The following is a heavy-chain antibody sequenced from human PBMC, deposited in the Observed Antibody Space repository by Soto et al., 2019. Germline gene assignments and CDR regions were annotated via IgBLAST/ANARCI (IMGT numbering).Heavy chain of an antibody. J-gene: IGHJ5*02. CDR2: INHSGST. Sequence: SETLSLTCAVYGGSFSGYYWSWIRQPPGKGLEWIGEINHSGSTNYNPSLKSRVTISVDTSKNQFSLKLSSVTAADTAVYYCARKEYCSGGSCYGWFDPWGQGTLVTVSS. CDR3: ARKEYCSGGSCYGWFDP. D-gene: IGHD2-15*01. V-gene: IGHV4-34*01. CDR1: GGSFSGYY.